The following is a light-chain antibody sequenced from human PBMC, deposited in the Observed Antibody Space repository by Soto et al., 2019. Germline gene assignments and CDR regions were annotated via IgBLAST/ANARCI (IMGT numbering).Light chain of an antibody. CDR2: EDH. J-gene: IGLJ3*02. V-gene: IGLV1-51*02. CDR3: GTWDSSLNAGV. CDR1: SSNIGKNY. Sequence: QSVLTQSPSVSAAPGQKVTISCSGGSSNIGKNYVSWYQHLPGTAPKPLIYEDHKRPSGIPDRFSGSKSATSATLGITGLQTGDEADYYCGTWDSSLNAGVFGGGTQLTVL.